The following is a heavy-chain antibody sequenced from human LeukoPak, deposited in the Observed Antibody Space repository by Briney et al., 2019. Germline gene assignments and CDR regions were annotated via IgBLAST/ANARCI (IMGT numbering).Heavy chain of an antibody. CDR1: GFTFSSYE. CDR2: ISSSGSTI. J-gene: IGHJ4*02. D-gene: IGHD6-19*01. CDR3: ARDRSGWYYFDY. V-gene: IGHV3-48*03. Sequence: GGSLRLSCAASGFTFSSYEMNWVRQAPGKGLEWVSYISSSGSTIYYADSVKGRFTISRDNAKNSLYLQMNSLRAEDTAVYYCARDRSGWYYFDYWGQGTLDTVSS.